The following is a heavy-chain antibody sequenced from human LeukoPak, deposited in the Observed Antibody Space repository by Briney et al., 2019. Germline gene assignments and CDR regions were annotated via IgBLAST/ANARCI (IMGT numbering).Heavy chain of an antibody. J-gene: IGHJ4*02. D-gene: IGHD2-15*01. CDR2: IIPIFGTA. V-gene: IGHV1-69*13. CDR1: GGTFSSYA. Sequence: SVKVSCKASGGTFSSYAISWVRQAPGQGLEWMGGIIPIFGTANYAQKFQGRVTITADESTSTAYMELSSLRSEDTAAYYCATQYCSGGSCYHTFDYWGQGTLVTVSS. CDR3: ATQYCSGGSCYHTFDY.